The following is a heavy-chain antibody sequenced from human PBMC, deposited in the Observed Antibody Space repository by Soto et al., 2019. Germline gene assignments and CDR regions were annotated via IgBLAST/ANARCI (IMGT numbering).Heavy chain of an antibody. D-gene: IGHD3-22*01. CDR3: ARQIALPRTRGFDF. CDR1: GGSISDNW. Sequence: QVQLQESGPGLVKPSGTLSLTCAGSGGSISDNWWSWVGQPPGKGVEWIGEIYHTGTTHYNPSLWSRVTISIDKSKNQFALKLSSVTAADTAVYYCARQIALPRTRGFDFWGEGTLVTVSS. J-gene: IGHJ4*02. CDR2: IYHTGTT. V-gene: IGHV4-4*02.